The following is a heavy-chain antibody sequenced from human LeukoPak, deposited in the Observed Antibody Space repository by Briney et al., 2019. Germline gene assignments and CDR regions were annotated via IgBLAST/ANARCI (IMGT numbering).Heavy chain of an antibody. CDR3: AKDKDYYGSGSYPDAFDI. D-gene: IGHD3-10*01. CDR1: RFTFSSYA. Sequence: GGSLRLSCAASRFTFSSYAMNWVRQAPGKGLEWVSSISGSATSTYYADSVKGRFTISRDNSKNTLYLQMNSLRAEDTAVYYCAKDKDYYGSGSYPDAFDIWGQGTMVTVSS. CDR2: ISGSATST. V-gene: IGHV3-23*01. J-gene: IGHJ3*02.